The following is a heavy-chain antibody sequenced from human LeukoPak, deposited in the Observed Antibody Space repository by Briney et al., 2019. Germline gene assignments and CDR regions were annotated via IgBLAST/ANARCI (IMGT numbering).Heavy chain of an antibody. CDR1: GLTFIW. CDR3: ARERDGRFFDY. J-gene: IGHJ4*02. CDR2: INQDGSEK. V-gene: IGHV3-7*01. D-gene: IGHD5-24*01. Sequence: GGSLRLSCAVSGLTFIWMSWVRQAPGKGLEWVANINQDGSEKYFVDSVKGRFTISRDNSKNSLRLQMNTLRAEDTALYYCARERDGRFFDYWGQGTLVTVSS.